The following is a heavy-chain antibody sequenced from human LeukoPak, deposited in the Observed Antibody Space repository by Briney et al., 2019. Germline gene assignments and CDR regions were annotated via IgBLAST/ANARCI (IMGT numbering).Heavy chain of an antibody. Sequence: PGGSLGLSCAASGFTFSSYSMNWVRQAPGKGLEWVSYISSSSSTIYYADSVKGRFTISRDNAKNSLYLQMNSLRAEDTAVYYCASSPYYYGSGKPIGAFDIWGQGTMVTVSS. J-gene: IGHJ3*02. CDR1: GFTFSSYS. CDR2: ISSSSSTI. CDR3: ASSPYYYGSGKPIGAFDI. D-gene: IGHD3-10*01. V-gene: IGHV3-48*01.